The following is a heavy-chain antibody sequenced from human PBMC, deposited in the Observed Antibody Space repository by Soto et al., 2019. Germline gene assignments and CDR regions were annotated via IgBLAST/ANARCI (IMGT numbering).Heavy chain of an antibody. Sequence: EVHLVESGGGLVKPGGSLRLSCAVSGFTFSSCTMNWVRQAPGKGLEWVSSISPSTSHIYYADSVKGRFTISRDNAKNSLYLQMNSLRVEDTAVYYCSGCSGGACHQNYGMAVWGQGTTVTVSS. J-gene: IGHJ6*02. V-gene: IGHV3-21*01. CDR2: ISPSTSHI. CDR1: GFTFSSCT. D-gene: IGHD2-15*01. CDR3: SGCSGGACHQNYGMAV.